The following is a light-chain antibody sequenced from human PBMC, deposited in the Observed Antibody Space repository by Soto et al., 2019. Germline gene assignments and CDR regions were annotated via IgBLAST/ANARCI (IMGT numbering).Light chain of an antibody. V-gene: IGKV3-15*01. CDR2: GAS. CDR1: QSVSSN. CDR3: QPYNNCGWT. J-gene: IGKJ1*01. Sequence: EIARTLSKATQCVAPGERVDLAGRATQSVSSNLAWYQQKPGQAPRLLIYGASTRATGIPARFSGSGSGTEFTLTLCSLPSEAFALYYCQPYNNCGWTFQQGTKVDIK.